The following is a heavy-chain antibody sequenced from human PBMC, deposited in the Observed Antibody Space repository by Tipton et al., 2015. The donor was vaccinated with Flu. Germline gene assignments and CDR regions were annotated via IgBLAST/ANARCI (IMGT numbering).Heavy chain of an antibody. CDR1: GGSISSGGEY. CDR2: IYYSGGT. CDR3: ARDQGFGGGMTYDYFAMDV. J-gene: IGHJ6*02. D-gene: IGHD3-10*01. Sequence: LRLPCSVSGGSISSGGEYWTWIRQHPGKGLEWIASIYYSGGTYYNPSLESRVTMSVDTSKNQFSLKLTSVTAADTAVYYCARDQGFGGGMTYDYFAMDVWGQGTTVTVSS. V-gene: IGHV4-31*02.